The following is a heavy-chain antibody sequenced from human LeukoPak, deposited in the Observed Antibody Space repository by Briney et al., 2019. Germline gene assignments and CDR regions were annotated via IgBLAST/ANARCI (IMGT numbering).Heavy chain of an antibody. J-gene: IGHJ3*02. CDR3: ARRSSDDAFDI. Sequence: ASVKVSCKASGFIFSNFGFIWVRQAPGQGFEWLGWISGANGDTYYTRRFQGRFTITPDTSTNTAYMELRSLRSDDTALYYCARRSSDDAFDIWGQGTLVTVSS. CDR1: GFIFSNFG. V-gene: IGHV1-18*04. CDR2: ISGANGDT.